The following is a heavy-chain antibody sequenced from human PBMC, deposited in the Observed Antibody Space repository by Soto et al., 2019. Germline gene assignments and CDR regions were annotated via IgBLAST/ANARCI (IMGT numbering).Heavy chain of an antibody. D-gene: IGHD6-13*01. J-gene: IGHJ4*02. CDR3: ARVLRESSSSWNNFDY. V-gene: IGHV3-33*01. CDR1: GFTFSSYG. Sequence: GGSLRLSCVASGFTFSSYGMHWVRQAPGKGLEWVALIWYDGGNKYYADSVRGRFTISRDNSKNTLYLQMNSLRAEDTAVYYCARVLRESSSSWNNFDYWGQGTLVTVSS. CDR2: IWYDGGNK.